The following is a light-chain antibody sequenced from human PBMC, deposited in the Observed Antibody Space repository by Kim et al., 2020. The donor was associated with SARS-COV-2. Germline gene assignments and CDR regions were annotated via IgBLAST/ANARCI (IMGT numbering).Light chain of an antibody. CDR3: CSYTGNTNYV. J-gene: IGLJ1*01. CDR1: SSDVGGYKY. Sequence: QSALTQPASVSGSPGQSITISCTGTSSDVGGYKYVSWYQQHPGKAPKLMIFDVCERPSGVSNRFSGSKYGNTVSLTISGLQAEDEADYYCCSYTGNTNYVFGAGTKVTVL. CDR2: DVC. V-gene: IGLV2-14*03.